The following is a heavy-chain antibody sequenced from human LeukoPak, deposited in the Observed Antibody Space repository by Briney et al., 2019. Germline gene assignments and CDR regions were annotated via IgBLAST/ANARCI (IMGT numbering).Heavy chain of an antibody. J-gene: IGHJ4*02. CDR3: ARDRSGYYFDF. CDR2: IWYDGSNK. V-gene: IGHV3-33*07. Sequence: GGSLRLSCAASGFTFSSYGMYWVRQAPGKGLEWVAVIWYDGSNKYYADSVKGRLTISRDNSKNTLYLQMNSLRAEDTAVYYCARDRSGYYFDFWGQGTLVTVSS. CDR1: GFTFSSYG. D-gene: IGHD3-22*01.